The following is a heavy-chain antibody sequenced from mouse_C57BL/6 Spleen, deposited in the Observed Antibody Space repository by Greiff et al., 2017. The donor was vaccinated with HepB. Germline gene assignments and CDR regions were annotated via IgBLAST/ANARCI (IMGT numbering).Heavy chain of an antibody. CDR2: INPNNGGT. V-gene: IGHV1-22*01. CDR3: ATPYYDYDYYAMDY. D-gene: IGHD2-4*01. J-gene: IGHJ4*01. CDR1: GYTFTDYN. Sequence: VQLQQSGPELVKPGASVKMSCKASGYTFTDYNMHWVKQSHGKSLEWIGYINPNNGGTSYNQKFKGKATLTVNKSSSTAYMELRSLTSEDSAVYYWATPYYDYDYYAMDYWGQGTSVTVSS.